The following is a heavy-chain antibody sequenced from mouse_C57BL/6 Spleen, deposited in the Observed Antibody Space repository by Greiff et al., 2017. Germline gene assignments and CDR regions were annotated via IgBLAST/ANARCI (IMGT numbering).Heavy chain of an antibody. D-gene: IGHD1-1*01. CDR3: ARDYYGSSYPFAY. CDR2: INPNYGTT. CDR1: GYSFTDYN. V-gene: IGHV1-39*01. Sequence: VQLQQSGPELVQPGASVTISCKASGYSFTDYNMNWVKQSNGKSLEWIGVINPNYGTTCYNQKFKGKATLTVDQSSRTAYMQLNSLTSEDSAVYDCARDYYGSSYPFAYWGQGTLVTVSA. J-gene: IGHJ3*01.